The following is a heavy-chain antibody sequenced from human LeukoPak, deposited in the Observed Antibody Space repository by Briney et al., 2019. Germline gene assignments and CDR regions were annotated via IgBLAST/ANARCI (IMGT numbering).Heavy chain of an antibody. Sequence: SETLSLTCTVSGASIGSYYWSWIRQPPGKGLEWIGYIYYGGGTNYNPSFESRITISVDTSKNRISLNLTSVTASDTAIYYCARERGDYDSDNWFDSWGQGTLVTVSS. CDR2: IYYGGGT. J-gene: IGHJ5*01. CDR3: ARERGDYDSDNWFDS. D-gene: IGHD4-17*01. CDR1: GASIGSYY. V-gene: IGHV4-59*01.